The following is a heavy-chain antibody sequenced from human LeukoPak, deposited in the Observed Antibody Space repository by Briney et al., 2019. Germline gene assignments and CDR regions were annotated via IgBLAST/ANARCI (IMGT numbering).Heavy chain of an antibody. J-gene: IGHJ6*03. CDR3: ARLYYDFWSGYGPSYYYYYMDV. D-gene: IGHD3-3*01. V-gene: IGHV1-8*01. CDR2: MNPNSGNT. Sequence: ASVKVSCKASGYTFTSYDINWVRQATGQGLEWMGWMNPNSGNTGYAQKFQGRVTMTRNTSISTAYMGLSSLRSEDTAVYYCARLYYDFWSGYGPSYYYYYMDVWGKGTTVTVSS. CDR1: GYTFTSYD.